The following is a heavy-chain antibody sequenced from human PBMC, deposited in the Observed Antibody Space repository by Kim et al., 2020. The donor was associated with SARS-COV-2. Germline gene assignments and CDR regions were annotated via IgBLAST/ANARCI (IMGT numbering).Heavy chain of an antibody. J-gene: IGHJ4*02. V-gene: IGHV3-49*02. D-gene: IGHD3-22*01. Sequence: ASWQGRFTISRDDSKSIAYLQMNSLKTEDTAVYYCTRFELFLRWVVPLDYWGQGTLVTVSS. CDR3: TRFELFLRWVVPLDY.